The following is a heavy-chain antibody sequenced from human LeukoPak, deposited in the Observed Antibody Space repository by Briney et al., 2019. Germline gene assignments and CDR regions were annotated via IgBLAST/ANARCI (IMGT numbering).Heavy chain of an antibody. CDR2: INEDGSTT. CDR3: ARDTRLGYCRSTSCYASWYDP. J-gene: IGHJ5*02. V-gene: IGHV3-74*01. CDR1: GFTFSSNW. D-gene: IGHD2-2*01. Sequence: GGSLRLSCAASGFTFSSNWMHWVRQAPGKGLVWVSRINEDGSTTNYADSVKGRFTISRDNSKNTLYLQMNSLRTEDTALYYCARDTRLGYCRSTSCYASWYDPWGQGTLVTVSS.